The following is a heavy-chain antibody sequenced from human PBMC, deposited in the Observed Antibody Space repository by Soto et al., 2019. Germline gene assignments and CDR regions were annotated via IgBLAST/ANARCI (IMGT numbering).Heavy chain of an antibody. D-gene: IGHD1-1*01. CDR3: AKSQPLYKDVFDT. V-gene: IGHV3-23*01. Sequence: GGSLRLSCVASGFTFSSYAMSWVRQAPGKGLEWVSLISGSGGSTYYADSVKGRFTISRDNSKNTVYLLMDSLRAEDTAVYYCAKSQPLYKDVFDTWGQGTMVTVSS. CDR2: ISGSGGST. CDR1: GFTFSSYA. J-gene: IGHJ3*02.